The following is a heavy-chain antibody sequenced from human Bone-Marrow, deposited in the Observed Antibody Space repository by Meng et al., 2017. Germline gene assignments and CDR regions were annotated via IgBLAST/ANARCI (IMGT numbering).Heavy chain of an antibody. CDR2: INHSGST. CDR3: ARVSTIFGVVIIRHPYYFDY. V-gene: IGHV4-34*01. J-gene: IGHJ4*02. Sequence: SETLSLTCAVYGGSFSGYYWSWIRQPPGKGLEWIGEINHSGSTNYNPSLKSRVTISVGTSKNQFSLKLSSVTAADTAVYYCARVSTIFGVVIIRHPYYFDYWGQGTLVTVSS. CDR1: GGSFSGYY. D-gene: IGHD3-3*01.